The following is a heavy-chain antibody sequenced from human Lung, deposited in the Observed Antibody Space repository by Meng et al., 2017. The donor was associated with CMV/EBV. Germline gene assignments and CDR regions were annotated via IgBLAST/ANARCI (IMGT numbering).Heavy chain of an antibody. D-gene: IGHD2-15*01. J-gene: IGHJ4*02. CDR2: ITGGGGNA. V-gene: IGHV3-23*01. CDR3: AKGGAEYCSGARRYHFDY. Sequence: GGSLRLXXAASGFTFSSYAMTWVRQAPGKGPEYVSAITGGGGNAYYTDSVKGRFTISRDNSKNTLYLQMNSLRVEDTAVYYCAKGGAEYCSGARRYHFDYWGQGTLVTVSS. CDR1: GFTFSSYA.